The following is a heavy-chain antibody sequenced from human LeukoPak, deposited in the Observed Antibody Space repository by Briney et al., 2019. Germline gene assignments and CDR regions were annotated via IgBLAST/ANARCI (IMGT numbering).Heavy chain of an antibody. CDR3: ASGTVGNYALDY. D-gene: IGHD1-7*01. V-gene: IGHV3-21*01. CDR1: GLTFSRYN. Sequence: GGSLRLSCAASGLTFSRYNMNWVRRAPGKGLEWVSSIGTSSNNIYYTDSVKGQFTISRDNAKNSLYLQVDSLRVEDTAVYFCASGTVGNYALDYWGQGTLVTVSS. J-gene: IGHJ4*02. CDR2: IGTSSNNI.